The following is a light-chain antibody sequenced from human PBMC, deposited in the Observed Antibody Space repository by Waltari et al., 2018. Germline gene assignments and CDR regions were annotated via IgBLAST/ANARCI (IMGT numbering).Light chain of an antibody. J-gene: IGKJ1*01. Sequence: IVMTQSPATLSVSPGERATLSCSASQYVNRNLAWYQQKPGQAPRLLIYSASSRASGVPARFSGSGSGTDFSLTISSLQSEDFAVYFCQQYNDWPPAFGQGTKLDI. V-gene: IGKV3-15*01. CDR2: SAS. CDR1: QYVNRN. CDR3: QQYNDWPPA.